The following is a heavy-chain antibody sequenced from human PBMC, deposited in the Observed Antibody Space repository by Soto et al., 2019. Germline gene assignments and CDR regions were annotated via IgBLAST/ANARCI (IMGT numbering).Heavy chain of an antibody. CDR2: IWFDGTKE. CDR3: ARDTYYDGNDYYHYFDY. J-gene: IGHJ4*02. V-gene: IGHV3-33*01. D-gene: IGHD3-22*01. Sequence: QVQLVESGGGVVQPGRSLRLSCEAPGFTFSSYSMHWVRQAPGKGLEWVAVIWFDGTKEYYADSVTGRFTISRDNYKNTLYLQMNSVRAEDTAVYYCARDTYYDGNDYYHYFDYWGQGALVTVSS. CDR1: GFTFSSYS.